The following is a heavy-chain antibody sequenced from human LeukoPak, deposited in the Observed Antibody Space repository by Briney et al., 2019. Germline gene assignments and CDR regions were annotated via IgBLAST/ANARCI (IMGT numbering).Heavy chain of an antibody. CDR2: ISAYNGNT. J-gene: IGHJ1*01. V-gene: IGHV1-18*01. CDR3: ARGRYSSGWPEYFQH. CDR1: GYTFTSYG. Sequence: ASVKVSCKASGYTFTSYGISWVRQAPGQGLEWMGRISAYNGNTNYAQKLQGRVTMTTDTSTSTAYMELRSLRSDDTAVYYCARGRYSSGWPEYFQHWGQGTLVTVSS. D-gene: IGHD6-19*01.